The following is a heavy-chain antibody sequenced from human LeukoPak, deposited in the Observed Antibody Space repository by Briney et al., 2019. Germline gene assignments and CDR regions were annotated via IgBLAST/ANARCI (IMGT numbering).Heavy chain of an antibody. CDR1: GASISSGSYF. CDR3: AVAGARYSDTGGLYAFDF. J-gene: IGHJ3*01. D-gene: IGHD2-8*02. V-gene: IGHV4-39*01. Sequence: SETLSLTCTVSGASISSGSYFWGWIRQPPGKGPEWIGTIYYSGGPYYNPSLKSRVTISVDASKNQFSLRLNSVTAADTAVYYCAVAGARYSDTGGLYAFDFWGRGTMVTVSS. CDR2: IYYSGGP.